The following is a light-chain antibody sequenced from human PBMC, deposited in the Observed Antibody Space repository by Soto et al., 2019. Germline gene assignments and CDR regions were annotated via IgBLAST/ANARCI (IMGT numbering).Light chain of an antibody. CDR1: QSISGY. J-gene: IGKJ1*01. CDR3: QQSDSMPWP. V-gene: IGKV1-39*01. CDR2: AAS. Sequence: DVQRTQSPSSLSASVGDRVTITCRASQSISGYLNWYQKKSGQAPRLLMYAASSLQSGVPSRFSGSGSGTDFTLTISSLQPEDSATYYCQQSDSMPWPFGQGGKAAIK.